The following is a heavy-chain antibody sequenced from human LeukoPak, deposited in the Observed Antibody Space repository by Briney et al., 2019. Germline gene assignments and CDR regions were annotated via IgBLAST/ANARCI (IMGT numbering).Heavy chain of an antibody. D-gene: IGHD5-18*01. CDR1: GGSISSGGYY. CDR2: IYYSGST. CDR3: ARGGEYSYGLFDF. J-gene: IGHJ4*02. V-gene: IGHV4-31*03. Sequence: SQTLSLTCTVSGGSISSGGYYWSWIRQHPGKGLEWIGYIYYSGSTYYNPSLKSRVTISVDTSKNQFSLKLSSVTAADTAVYYCARGGEYSYGLFDFWGQGTLVTVSS.